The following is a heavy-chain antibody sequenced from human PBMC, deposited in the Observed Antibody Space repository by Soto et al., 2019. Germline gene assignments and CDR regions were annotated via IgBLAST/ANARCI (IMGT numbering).Heavy chain of an antibody. CDR2: ISHSGTS. V-gene: IGHV4-4*02. CDR1: GGSISSSHW. Sequence: QVQLQESGPGLVKPSGTLSLTCAVSGGSISSSHWWTWVRQSPGKGLEYIGEISHSGTSNSNPSLKSRVTLSVDKSKNHFSVTLTSVTAADTAVYYCAGVVLTITRGAFDAWGQGTLVIVSS. D-gene: IGHD3-9*01. CDR3: AGVVLTITRGAFDA. J-gene: IGHJ3*01.